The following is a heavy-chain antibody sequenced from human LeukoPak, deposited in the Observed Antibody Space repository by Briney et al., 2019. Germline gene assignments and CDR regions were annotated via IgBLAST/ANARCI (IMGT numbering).Heavy chain of an antibody. D-gene: IGHD3-9*01. Sequence: PGGSLRLSCAVSGFTFSSHAMSWVRQAPGKGLEWVSAISGSGGSTYYADSVKGRFTISRDNSKNTLSLQMNSLRAEDTAVYYCANQGNGYYDALTGFNHFDYWGQGTLVTVSS. CDR2: ISGSGGST. CDR3: ANQGNGYYDALTGFNHFDY. V-gene: IGHV3-23*01. CDR1: GFTFSSHA. J-gene: IGHJ4*02.